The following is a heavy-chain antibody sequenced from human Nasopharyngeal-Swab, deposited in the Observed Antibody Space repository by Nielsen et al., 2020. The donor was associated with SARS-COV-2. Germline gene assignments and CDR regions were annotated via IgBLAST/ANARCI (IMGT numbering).Heavy chain of an antibody. Sequence: ASVKVSCKASGYTFTSYDINWVRQATGQGLEWMGWMNPNSGNTGYVQKFQGRVTMTRNTSISTAYMELSRLRSDDTAVYYCARESIAAAGRDFDYWGQGTLVTVSS. V-gene: IGHV1-8*01. CDR2: MNPNSGNT. J-gene: IGHJ4*02. CDR1: GYTFTSYD. D-gene: IGHD6-13*01. CDR3: ARESIAAAGRDFDY.